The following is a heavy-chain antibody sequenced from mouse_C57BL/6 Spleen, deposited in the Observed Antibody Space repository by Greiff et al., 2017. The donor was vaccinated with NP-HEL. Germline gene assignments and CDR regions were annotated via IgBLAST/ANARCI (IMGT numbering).Heavy chain of an antibody. V-gene: IGHV1-55*01. D-gene: IGHD4-1*01. J-gene: IGHJ2*01. CDR1: GYTFTSYW. CDR2: IYPGSGST. CDR3: ARGELTGTEGFDY. Sequence: QVQLQQSGAELVKPGASVKMSCKASGYTFTSYWITWVKQRPGQGLEWIGDIYPGSGSTNYNEKFKSKATLTVDTSSSTAYMQLSSLTSEDSAVYYCARGELTGTEGFDYWGQGTTLTVSS.